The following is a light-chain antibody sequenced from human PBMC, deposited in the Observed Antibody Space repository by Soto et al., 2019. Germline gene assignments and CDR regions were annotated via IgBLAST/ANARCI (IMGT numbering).Light chain of an antibody. CDR2: GAF. Sequence: EIVLTQSPATVSLSPGERSTLSFRSSPSVTNFLAWYQQKPGQAPRLLIYGAFNRATGIPARFSGSGSGTDFTLTISSLEPEDSAIYYCQQRNIWPPVTFGQGTRLEIK. V-gene: IGKV3-11*01. CDR3: QQRNIWPPVT. J-gene: IGKJ5*01. CDR1: PSVTNF.